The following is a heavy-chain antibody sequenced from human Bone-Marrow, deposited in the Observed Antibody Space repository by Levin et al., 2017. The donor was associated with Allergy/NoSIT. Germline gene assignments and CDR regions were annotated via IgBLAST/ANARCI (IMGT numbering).Heavy chain of an antibody. Sequence: GESLKISCAASGFTFSDFYMSWIRQAPGKGLEWVSYISRSGHTIYYTDSVKGRFTISRDNAKNSLFLQMNSLRAEDTAVYYCARDQALCYYYYYMDVWGKGTTVTVSS. CDR2: ISRSGHTI. V-gene: IGHV3-11*01. CDR3: ARDQALCYYYYYMDV. J-gene: IGHJ6*03. CDR1: GFTFSDFY. D-gene: IGHD2-2*01.